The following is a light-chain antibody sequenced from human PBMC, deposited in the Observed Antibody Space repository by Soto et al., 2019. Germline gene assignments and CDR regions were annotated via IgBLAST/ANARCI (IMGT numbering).Light chain of an antibody. CDR2: DDS. V-gene: IGLV3-21*02. CDR1: NIGSKS. Sequence: SSELTQPPSVSVPPGQTARSTCVGNNIGSKSVHWYQQKPGQAPVLVVYDDSDRAPGIPERFSGSNSGNTATLTISRVEAGDEADYYCQVWDSSRDVVFGGGTKLTVL. J-gene: IGLJ2*01. CDR3: QVWDSSRDVV.